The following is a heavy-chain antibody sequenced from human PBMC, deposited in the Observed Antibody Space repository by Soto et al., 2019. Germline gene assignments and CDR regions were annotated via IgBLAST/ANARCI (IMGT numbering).Heavy chain of an antibody. D-gene: IGHD1-26*01. CDR3: AHRHELGCFDI. V-gene: IGHV2-5*01. CDR1: GFPPSILALV. Sequence: SGPTLVNPTQTLTLPCTFSGFPPSILALVVAWFRRPPGKALECLALIYWKDNKRSSLSLKNRLTITKDTSQNLVAITITNMDPVDTATYYCAHRHELGCFDIWGQGTKVTVSS. CDR2: IYWKDNK. J-gene: IGHJ3*02.